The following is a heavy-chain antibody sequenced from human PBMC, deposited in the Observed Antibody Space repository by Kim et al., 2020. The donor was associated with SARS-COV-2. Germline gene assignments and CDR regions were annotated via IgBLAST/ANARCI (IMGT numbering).Heavy chain of an antibody. V-gene: IGHV3-7*03. CDR1: GFTFSSYW. CDR3: ARASRQYSSSWYASP. D-gene: IGHD6-13*01. J-gene: IGHJ5*02. Sequence: GGSLRLSCAASGFTFSSYWMSWVRQAPGKGLEWVANIKQDGSEKYYVDSVKGRFTISRDNAKNSLYLQMNSLRAEDTAVYYCARASRQYSSSWYASPWGQGTLVTVSS. CDR2: IKQDGSEK.